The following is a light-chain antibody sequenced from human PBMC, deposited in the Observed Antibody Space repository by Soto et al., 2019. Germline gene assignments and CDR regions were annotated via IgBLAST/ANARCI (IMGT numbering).Light chain of an antibody. CDR1: SSNVGGNP. V-gene: IGLV1-44*01. CDR3: ASWDDSLNGPV. CDR2: TNT. Sequence: QSALTQPPSASGTPGQSVTSSCSGSSSNVGGNPVNWYQHVPTTAPKLLIYTNTQRPSGVPDRFSGSKSGTSASLAISGLQSEDEADYYCASWDDSLNGPVFGTGTKV. J-gene: IGLJ1*01.